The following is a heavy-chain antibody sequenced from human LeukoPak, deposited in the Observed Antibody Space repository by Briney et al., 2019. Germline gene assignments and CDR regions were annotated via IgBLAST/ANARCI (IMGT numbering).Heavy chain of an antibody. CDR3: ARSRSYQLLTFDY. D-gene: IGHD2-2*01. CDR1: DGSISSYY. Sequence: SETLSLTCTVSDGSISSYYWSWIRQPPGKGLEWIGYIYYSGSTNYNPSLKSRVTISVDTSKNQFSLKLSSVTAADTAVYYCARSRSYQLLTFDYWGPGTLVTVSS. J-gene: IGHJ4*02. CDR2: IYYSGST. V-gene: IGHV4-59*01.